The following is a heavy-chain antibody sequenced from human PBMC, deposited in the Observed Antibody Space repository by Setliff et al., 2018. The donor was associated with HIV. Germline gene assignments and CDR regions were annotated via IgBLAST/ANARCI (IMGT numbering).Heavy chain of an antibody. V-gene: IGHV1-18*01. Sequence: ASVKVSCKASGYTFTNFGISWVRQAPGQGLEWMGWISAYNGNTDYVQKFQGRVIMTTDTATSTAYMELRSLRSDDTAVYFCARDYHDFWSGYPQSFNYLGQGTPVTVSS. J-gene: IGHJ4*02. CDR3: ARDYHDFWSGYPQSFNY. CDR2: ISAYNGNT. D-gene: IGHD3-3*01. CDR1: GYTFTNFG.